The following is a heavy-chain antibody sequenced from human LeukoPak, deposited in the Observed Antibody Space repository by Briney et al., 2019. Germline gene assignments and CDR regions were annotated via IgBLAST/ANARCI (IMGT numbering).Heavy chain of an antibody. V-gene: IGHV3-7*01. CDR2: IKQDGSEK. J-gene: IGHJ5*02. CDR1: GFTFSSYW. D-gene: IGHD2-2*01. Sequence: PGGSLRLSCAASGFTFSSYWMSWVRQAPGKGLEWVANIKQDGSEKYYVDSVKGRLTISRDNAKNSLYLQMNSLRAEDTAVYYCAREVGLEYQLLSNWFDPWGQGTLVTVSS. CDR3: AREVGLEYQLLSNWFDP.